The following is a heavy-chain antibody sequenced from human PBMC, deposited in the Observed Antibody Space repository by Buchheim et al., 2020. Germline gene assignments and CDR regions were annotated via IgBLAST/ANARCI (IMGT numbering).Heavy chain of an antibody. Sequence: QIQLEESGPRLVEPSGTLSLTCAVSGASIDIDNWWSWVRQPPGKGLEWIGEIHLNGKTNYHPSLRSRGAISMDKSKNHLYLNLCSVSAADTAVYYCAREGAMPYVPGGYWGQGAL. V-gene: IGHV4-4*02. J-gene: IGHJ4*02. CDR1: GASIDIDNW. CDR3: AREGAMPYVPGGY. D-gene: IGHD1-26*01. CDR2: IHLNGKT.